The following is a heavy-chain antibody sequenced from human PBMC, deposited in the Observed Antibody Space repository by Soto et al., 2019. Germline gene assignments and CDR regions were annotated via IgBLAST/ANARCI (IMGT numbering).Heavy chain of an antibody. V-gene: IGHV3-23*01. CDR2: ISGSGGST. D-gene: IGHD2-2*01. Sequence: GGSLRLSCAASGFTFSSYAMSWVRQAPGKRLEWVSAISGSGGSTYYADSVKGRFTISRDNSKNTLYLQMNSLRAEDTAVYYCAKKPPGGPNIVVVPAALFDYWGQGTLVTVSS. CDR1: GFTFSSYA. CDR3: AKKPPGGPNIVVVPAALFDY. J-gene: IGHJ4*02.